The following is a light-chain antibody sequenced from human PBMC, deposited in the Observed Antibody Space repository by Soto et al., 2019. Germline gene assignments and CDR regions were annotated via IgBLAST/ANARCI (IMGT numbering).Light chain of an antibody. CDR3: QYYTLYSGP. CDR1: DEIYTS. V-gene: IGKV1-5*01. CDR2: GAS. J-gene: IGKJ1*01. Sequence: DVHLTKYTYSVSASVGDSVTISCRASDEIYTSLAWYHQKPGRAPKLLIYGASNLHTGVSARFRGSGSGSDFSLTISSLQPDDIGIYYCQYYTLYSGPFGQVTKVDI.